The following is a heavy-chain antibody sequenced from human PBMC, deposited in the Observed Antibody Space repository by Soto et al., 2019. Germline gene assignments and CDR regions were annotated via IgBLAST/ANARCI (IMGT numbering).Heavy chain of an antibody. V-gene: IGHV1-69*13. Sequence: SVKVSCKASGGTFSSYAISWVRQAPGQGLEWMGGIIPIFGTANYAQKFQGRVTITADESTSTAYMELSSLRSEDTAVYYCARSPEKVLRLTQAFDPWGQGTLVTVSS. J-gene: IGHJ5*02. CDR2: IIPIFGTA. CDR1: GGTFSSYA. D-gene: IGHD1-1*01. CDR3: ARSPEKVLRLTQAFDP.